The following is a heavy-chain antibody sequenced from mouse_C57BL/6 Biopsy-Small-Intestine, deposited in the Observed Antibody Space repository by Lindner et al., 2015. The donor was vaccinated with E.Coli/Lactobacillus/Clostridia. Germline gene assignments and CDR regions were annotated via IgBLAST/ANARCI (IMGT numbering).Heavy chain of an antibody. D-gene: IGHD3-2*02. CDR3: ARFDQAFAY. CDR1: GYAFTNYL. Sequence: VQLQESGAELVRPGTSVKVSCKASGYAFTNYLIDWVKQRPGQGLEWIGVINPGSGDTNYNEKFKGKAILTADKSSSTAYMQLSSLTSEDSAVYFCARFDQAFAYWGQGTLVTVSA. CDR2: INPGSGDT. J-gene: IGHJ3*01. V-gene: IGHV1-54*01.